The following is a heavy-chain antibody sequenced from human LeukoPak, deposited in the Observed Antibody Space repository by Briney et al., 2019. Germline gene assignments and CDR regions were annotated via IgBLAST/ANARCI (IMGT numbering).Heavy chain of an antibody. D-gene: IGHD3-3*01. J-gene: IGHJ4*02. CDR3: VRDFEWSFDT. Sequence: GGSLRLSCAASGFTFSGSAIHWVRQAPGKGLEWFSFIRNDGNDKYYADSVKGRFTISRGNSKNTLYLQMNSLRPEDTALYYCVRDFEWSFDTWDQGTLVTVSS. CDR2: IRNDGNDK. CDR1: GFTFSGSA. V-gene: IGHV3-30*04.